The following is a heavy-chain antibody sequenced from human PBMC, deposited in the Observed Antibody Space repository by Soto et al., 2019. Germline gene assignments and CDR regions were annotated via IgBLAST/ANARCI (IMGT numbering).Heavy chain of an antibody. CDR1: GFTFSSYA. CDR3: ARASDNPFGWYFDL. V-gene: IGHV3-30-3*01. CDR2: ISYDGSNK. D-gene: IGHD1-20*01. J-gene: IGHJ2*01. Sequence: QVQLVESGGGVVQPGRSLRLSCAASGFTFSSYAMHWVRQAPGKGLEWVAVISYDGSNKYYADSVKGRFTISRDNSKNTLYLQMNSLRAEDTAVYYCARASDNPFGWYFDLWGRGPLVTVSS.